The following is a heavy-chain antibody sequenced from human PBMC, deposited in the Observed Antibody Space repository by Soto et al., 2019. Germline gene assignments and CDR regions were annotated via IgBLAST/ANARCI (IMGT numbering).Heavy chain of an antibody. CDR2: ISRSGSTI. CDR3: ARVFCISTSCYDWYYYYGMDV. CDR1: GFTFSDYY. J-gene: IGHJ6*02. V-gene: IGHV3-11*01. Sequence: QVQLVESGGGLVQPGGSLRLSCAASGFTFSDYYMSWIRQAPGKGLEWVSYISRSGSTIYNADSVKGRFTISRDNAKNSLYVQMNSLRAEDTAVYYCARVFCISTSCYDWYYYYGMDVWGQGTTVTVSS. D-gene: IGHD2-2*01.